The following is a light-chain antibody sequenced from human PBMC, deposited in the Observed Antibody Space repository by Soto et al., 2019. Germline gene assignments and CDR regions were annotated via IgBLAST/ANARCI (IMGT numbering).Light chain of an antibody. CDR3: QTWGSGIVV. CDR1: SGHSNYA. CDR2: LNSDGSH. V-gene: IGLV4-69*01. Sequence: QSVLTQSPSASASLGASVKLTCTLSSGHSNYAIAWHQQQSEKGPRYLMKLNSDGSHSKGDGIPDRFSGSSSGAERYLTISRLQSEDEADYYGQTWGSGIVVFGGGTKLTVL. J-gene: IGLJ2*01.